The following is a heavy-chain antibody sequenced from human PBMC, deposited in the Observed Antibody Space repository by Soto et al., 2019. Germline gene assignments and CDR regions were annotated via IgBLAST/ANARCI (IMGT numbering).Heavy chain of an antibody. Sequence: QVQLQESGPGLVKPSETLSLTCTVSGDSVNTGTYYWSWIRQPPGRALEWIGYFYYGGSTNYNPSLTRRVTISVDTSKNQYSLRLTSVTAGDTAVYYCATGRFYYGSEYWGQGSLVTVSS. CDR1: GDSVNTGTYY. CDR2: FYYGGST. J-gene: IGHJ4*02. V-gene: IGHV4-61*01. CDR3: ATGRFYYGSEY. D-gene: IGHD3-10*01.